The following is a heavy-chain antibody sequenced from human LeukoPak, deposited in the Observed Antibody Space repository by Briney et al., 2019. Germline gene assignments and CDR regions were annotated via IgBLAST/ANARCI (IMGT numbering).Heavy chain of an antibody. CDR2: TYYRSKWYN. CDR3: ARDPYSGSYYYYYGMDV. CDR1: GDXVSSNSAA. J-gene: IGHJ6*02. Sequence: SQTLSLTCAISGDXVSSNSAAWNWIRQSPSRGLEWLGRTYYRSKWYNDYAVSVKSRITINPDTSMNQFSLQLNSVTPEDTAVYYCARDPYSGSYYYYYGMDVWGQGTTVTVSS. D-gene: IGHD1-26*01. V-gene: IGHV6-1*01.